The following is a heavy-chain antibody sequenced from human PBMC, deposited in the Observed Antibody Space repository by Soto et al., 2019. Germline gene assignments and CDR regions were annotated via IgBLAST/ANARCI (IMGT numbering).Heavy chain of an antibody. V-gene: IGHV1-3*01. Sequence: QVHLVQSGAEVKEPGASVRVSCKASGYTFSSNAIHWVRQAPGQKLEWMGWINGGNGYTKYSQNFQDRVTLTRDTSASTTYMELSSLRSEDTAIFYCARATYTSGGSPTFAMDVWGQGTTVTVSS. CDR3: ARATYTSGGSPTFAMDV. CDR2: INGGNGYT. D-gene: IGHD3-10*01. J-gene: IGHJ6*02. CDR1: GYTFSSNA.